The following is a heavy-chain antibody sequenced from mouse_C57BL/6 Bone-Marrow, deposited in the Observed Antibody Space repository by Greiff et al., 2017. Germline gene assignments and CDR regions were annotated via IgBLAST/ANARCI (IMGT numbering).Heavy chain of an antibody. CDR2: INYDGSST. V-gene: IGHV5-16*01. CDR3: ARDREYDYDGSYFDY. J-gene: IGHJ2*01. D-gene: IGHD2-4*01. Sequence: EVKLMESEGGLVQPGSSMKLSCTASGFTFSDYYMAWVRQVPEKGLEWVANINYDGSSTYYLDSLKSRFIISRDNAKNILYLKMSSLKSEDTATYYCARDREYDYDGSYFDYWGQGTTLTVSS. CDR1: GFTFSDYY.